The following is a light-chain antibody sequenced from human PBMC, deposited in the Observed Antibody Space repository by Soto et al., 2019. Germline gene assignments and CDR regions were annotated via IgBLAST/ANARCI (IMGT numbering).Light chain of an antibody. CDR1: PGIRSW. J-gene: IGKJ1*01. CDR3: QQYEASSGT. V-gene: IGKV1-5*01. CDR2: DAS. Sequence: IQLTQCTSTLSASIGDRITITCRVSPGIRSWLDWYQQKPGKAPKVLIYDASTLESGVPPRFSGDGSRTEFTLTISGLQPDDFATYYCQQYEASSGTFGQGTKVDSK.